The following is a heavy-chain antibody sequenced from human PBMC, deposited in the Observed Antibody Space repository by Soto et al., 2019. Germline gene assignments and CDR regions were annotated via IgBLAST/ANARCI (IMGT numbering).Heavy chain of an antibody. J-gene: IGHJ4*02. Sequence: GGSLRLSCAASGFTVSSNYMSWVRQAPGKGLEWVSVIYSGGSTYYADSVKGRFTISRDNSKNTLYLQMNSLRAEDTAVYYCARFIARSGLFDYWGQGTLVTVSS. V-gene: IGHV3-53*01. CDR3: ARFIARSGLFDY. CDR2: IYSGGST. CDR1: GFTVSSNY. D-gene: IGHD6-13*01.